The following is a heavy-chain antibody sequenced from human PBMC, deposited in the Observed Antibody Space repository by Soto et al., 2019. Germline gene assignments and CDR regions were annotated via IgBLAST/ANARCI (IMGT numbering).Heavy chain of an antibody. D-gene: IGHD3-22*01. CDR3: ARRGSTMIVVVNYWYFDL. CDR1: GGSISSSSYY. V-gene: IGHV4-39*01. Sequence: QLQLQESGPGLVKPSETLSLTCTVSGGSISSSSYYWGWIRQPPGKGLEWIGSIYYSGSTYYNPSLKSRVTISVDTSKNQFSLKLSSVTAADTAVYYCARRGSTMIVVVNYWYFDLWGRGTLVTVSS. CDR2: IYYSGST. J-gene: IGHJ2*01.